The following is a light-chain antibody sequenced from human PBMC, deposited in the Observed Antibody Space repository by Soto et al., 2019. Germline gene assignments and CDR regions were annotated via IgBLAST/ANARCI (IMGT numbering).Light chain of an antibody. CDR3: QQRSNWPPYT. V-gene: IGKV3-11*01. CDR2: DAS. Sequence: EIVLTQSPATLSLSPGERATLSCRASQSVSSYLAWYQQKPGQAPRLLIYDASNMATGIPARFSGSGSGTDFTLTISSPEPEDFAVYYCQQRSNWPPYTFGQGTKLEIK. CDR1: QSVSSY. J-gene: IGKJ2*01.